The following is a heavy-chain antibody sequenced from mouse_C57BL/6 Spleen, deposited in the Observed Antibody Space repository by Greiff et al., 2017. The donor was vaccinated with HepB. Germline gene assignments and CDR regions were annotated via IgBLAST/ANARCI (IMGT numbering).Heavy chain of an antibody. CDR3: ARAGMTTVVAPNY. J-gene: IGHJ2*01. Sequence: EVQLQQSGGGLVKPGGSLKLSCAASGFTFSDYGMHWVRQAPEKGLEWVAYISSGSSTIYYADTVKGRFTIYRDNAKNTLFLQMTSLGSEDTAMYYCARAGMTTVVAPNYWGQGTTLTVSS. V-gene: IGHV5-17*01. CDR1: GFTFSDYG. D-gene: IGHD1-1*01. CDR2: ISSGSSTI.